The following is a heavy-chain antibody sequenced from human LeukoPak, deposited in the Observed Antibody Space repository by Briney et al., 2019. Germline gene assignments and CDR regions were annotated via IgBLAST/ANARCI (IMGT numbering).Heavy chain of an antibody. Sequence: GASVKVSCKASGYTFTDYYIHWVRQAPGQGLEWMGWINPNSGGTYYSQKFQGRVTMTRDTSISTAYMELNRLRSDDTAVYYCARDGHNNPDVWGRGTTVSVSS. V-gene: IGHV1-2*02. CDR2: INPNSGGT. CDR1: GYTFTDYY. D-gene: IGHD5-24*01. J-gene: IGHJ6*02. CDR3: ARDGHNNPDV.